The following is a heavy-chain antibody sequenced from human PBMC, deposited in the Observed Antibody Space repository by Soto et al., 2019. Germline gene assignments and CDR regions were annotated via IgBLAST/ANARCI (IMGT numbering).Heavy chain of an antibody. J-gene: IGHJ5*02. D-gene: IGHD6-19*01. Sequence: QVQLVQSGAEVKKPGASVKVSCKASGYTFTSYDINWVRQATGQGFEWMGWMNPNSGNTGYAQKFQGRVTMTRNTSISTAYMELSSLRSEDTAVYYCARGGKGRAVAGTNWFDPWGQGTLVTVSS. V-gene: IGHV1-8*01. CDR1: GYTFTSYD. CDR3: ARGGKGRAVAGTNWFDP. CDR2: MNPNSGNT.